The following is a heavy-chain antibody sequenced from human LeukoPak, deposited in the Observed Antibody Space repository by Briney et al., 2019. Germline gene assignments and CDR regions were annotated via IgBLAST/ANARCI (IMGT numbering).Heavy chain of an antibody. Sequence: SETLSLTCTVSGGSISSSNYYWGWIRQPPGKGLEWIGSIYYSGSTYYSPSLKSRVTISVDTSKNQFSLKLSSVTAADTAVYYCARGGLSMYWGQGTLVTVSS. CDR2: IYYSGST. CDR1: GGSISSSNYY. D-gene: IGHD2/OR15-2a*01. CDR3: ARGGLSMY. V-gene: IGHV4-39*07. J-gene: IGHJ4*02.